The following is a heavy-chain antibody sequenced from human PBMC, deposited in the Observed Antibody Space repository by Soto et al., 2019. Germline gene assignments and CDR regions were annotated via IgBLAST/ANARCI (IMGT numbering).Heavy chain of an antibody. D-gene: IGHD6-6*01. Sequence: SETLSLTCTVSGGSISSYDWSWIRQPPGKGLEWIGYIYYSGSTNYNPSLKSRVTISVDTSKNQFSLKLSSVTAADTAVYYCARESPIAARNYYYYGMDVWGHGTTVTFSS. V-gene: IGHV4-59*01. CDR2: IYYSGST. CDR3: ARESPIAARNYYYYGMDV. J-gene: IGHJ6*02. CDR1: GGSISSYD.